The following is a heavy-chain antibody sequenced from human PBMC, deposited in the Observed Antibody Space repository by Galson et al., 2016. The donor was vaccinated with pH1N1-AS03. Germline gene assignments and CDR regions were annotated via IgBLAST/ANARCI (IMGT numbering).Heavy chain of an antibody. CDR3: ARRSVAEMASGWAWGFDY. D-gene: IGHD5-24*01. CDR2: IYTGGTT. Sequence: SLRLSCAASGFTVSSNYMRWVRQAPGKGLEWVSVIYTGGTTQYADSVKGRFTISRDNSKNMLYLQMNSLRAEDTAVYYCARRSVAEMASGWAWGFDYWGQGTLVTVSS. J-gene: IGHJ4*02. V-gene: IGHV3-66*01. CDR1: GFTVSSNY.